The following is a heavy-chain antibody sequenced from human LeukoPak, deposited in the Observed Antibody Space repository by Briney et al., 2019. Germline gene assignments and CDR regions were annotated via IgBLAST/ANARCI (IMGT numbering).Heavy chain of an antibody. Sequence: GGSLRLSCAASGLMFSTSGMHWVRQAPGKGLEWVAFIRYDGSDKYYADSVRGRFTISRDNSKNTLYLQMNSLRVEDTAVYYCAKDRLVPGSVLDYWGQGTLVTVSS. CDR1: GLMFSTSG. D-gene: IGHD6-19*01. CDR2: IRYDGSDK. CDR3: AKDRLVPGSVLDY. J-gene: IGHJ4*02. V-gene: IGHV3-30*02.